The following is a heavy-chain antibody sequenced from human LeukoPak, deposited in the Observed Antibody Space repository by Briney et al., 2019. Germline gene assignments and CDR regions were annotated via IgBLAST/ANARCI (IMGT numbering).Heavy chain of an antibody. D-gene: IGHD2-21*02. CDR2: IKPDGSDT. CDR1: GFTFTTHW. CDR3: ARFVMVTAGDY. J-gene: IGHJ4*02. Sequence: GGSLRLSCGASGFTFTTHWIHWVRHAPGKGLVWVSRIKPDGSDTNYADSVKGRFTISRDNAKNTVYLQMNSLRDEDTAVYYCARFVMVTAGDYWGQGTQVTVSS. V-gene: IGHV3-74*01.